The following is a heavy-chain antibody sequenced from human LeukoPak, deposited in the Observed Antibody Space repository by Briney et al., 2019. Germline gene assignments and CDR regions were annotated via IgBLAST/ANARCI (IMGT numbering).Heavy chain of an antibody. CDR1: GFTFSSYW. V-gene: IGHV3-7*01. CDR3: AKYYYDSSGYPPLFDY. D-gene: IGHD3-22*01. J-gene: IGHJ4*02. Sequence: GGSLRLSCAASGFTFSSYWMSWVRQAPGKGLELVANIKQDGSEKYYVDSVKGRFTISRDNAKNSLYLQMNSLRAEDTAVYYCAKYYYDSSGYPPLFDYWGQGTLVTVSS. CDR2: IKQDGSEK.